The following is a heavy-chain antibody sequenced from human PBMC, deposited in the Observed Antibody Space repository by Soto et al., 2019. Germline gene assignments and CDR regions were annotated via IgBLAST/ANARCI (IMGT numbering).Heavy chain of an antibody. Sequence: PGGSRRLSCVASGFIFSKNLMSWVRQAPGKGLEWVASIQDDGSGKFHLDSVRGRFTISRDNAKTSLYLQMNSLRAEDTAIYYCANPTDLDYWGQGLLVTVSS. V-gene: IGHV3-7*01. CDR1: GFIFSKNL. CDR2: IQDDGSGK. J-gene: IGHJ4*02. CDR3: ANPTDLDY. D-gene: IGHD4-4*01.